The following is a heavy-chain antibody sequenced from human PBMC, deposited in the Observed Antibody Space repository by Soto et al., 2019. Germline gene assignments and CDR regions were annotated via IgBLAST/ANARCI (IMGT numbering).Heavy chain of an antibody. CDR1: GGSISSGDYY. CDR3: ARALVVRGGYPYNWFDP. J-gene: IGHJ5*02. V-gene: IGHV4-30-4*01. CDR2: IYYSGST. D-gene: IGHD3-10*01. Sequence: SETLSITCTFSGGSISSGDYYWSWIRQPPGTGLEWIGYIYYSGSTYYNPSLKSRVTISVDTSKNQFSLKLSSVTAADTAVYYCARALVVRGGYPYNWFDPWGQGTMVTVSS.